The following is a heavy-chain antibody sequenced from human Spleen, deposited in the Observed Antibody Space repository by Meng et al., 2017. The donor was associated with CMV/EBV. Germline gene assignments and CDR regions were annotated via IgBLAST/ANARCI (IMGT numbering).Heavy chain of an antibody. CDR1: GYTFTGYY. V-gene: IGHV1-2*02. CDR3: ARSVYNWNYENGGYFDL. CDR2: INPNSGGT. Sequence: ASVKVSCKASGYTFTGYYMHWVRQAPGQGLEWMGWINPNSGGTNYAQKLQGRVTMTTDTSTSTAYMELRSLRSDDTAVYYCARSVYNWNYENGGYFDLWGRGTLVTVSS. J-gene: IGHJ2*01. D-gene: IGHD1-7*01.